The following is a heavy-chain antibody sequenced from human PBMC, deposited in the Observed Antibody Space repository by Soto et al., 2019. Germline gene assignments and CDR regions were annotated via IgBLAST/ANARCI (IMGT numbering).Heavy chain of an antibody. J-gene: IGHJ6*02. CDR2: ISAYNGNT. CDR3: AREPTAMGEYYHYGMDV. D-gene: IGHD5-18*01. Sequence: ASVKVSCTASGYTFTSYGISWVRQAPGQGLEWMGWISAYNGNTNYAQKLQGRVTMTTDTSTSTAYMELRSLRSDDTAVYYCAREPTAMGEYYHYGMDVWGQGTTVT. V-gene: IGHV1-18*04. CDR1: GYTFTSYG.